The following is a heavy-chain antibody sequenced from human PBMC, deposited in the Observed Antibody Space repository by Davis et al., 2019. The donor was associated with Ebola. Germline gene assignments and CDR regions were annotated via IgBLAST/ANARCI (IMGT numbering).Heavy chain of an antibody. CDR2: IYYSGST. J-gene: IGHJ5*02. D-gene: IGHD4-17*01. CDR1: GGSISSGGYY. Sequence: SETLSLTCTVSGGSISSGGYYWSWIRQHPGKGLEWIGYIYYSGSTYYNPSLKSRVTISVDTSKDQFSLKLSSVTAADTAVYYCARVGTTVTTGWFDPWGQGTLVTVSS. V-gene: IGHV4-31*03. CDR3: ARVGTTVTTGWFDP.